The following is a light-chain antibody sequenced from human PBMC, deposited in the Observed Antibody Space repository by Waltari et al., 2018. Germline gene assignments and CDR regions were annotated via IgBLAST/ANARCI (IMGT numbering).Light chain of an antibody. Sequence: SYILTQVPSVSVAPGQTARISCGGTNIGTKSVHWYPRKPGQAPVLVVYDYRDRPSGSPERFSGSNSGNTATLIIRRAEAGDEADYYCQVWDNGSDPLPVFGGGTTLTV. CDR2: DYR. J-gene: IGLJ2*01. CDR1: NIGTKS. CDR3: QVWDNGSDPLPV. V-gene: IGLV3-21*02.